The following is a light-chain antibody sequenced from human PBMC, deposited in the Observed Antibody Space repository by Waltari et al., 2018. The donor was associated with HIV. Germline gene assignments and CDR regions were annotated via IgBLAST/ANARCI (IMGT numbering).Light chain of an antibody. V-gene: IGKV3-20*01. CDR3: QQYGGSPYT. CDR1: QSVSNDY. CDR2: GAS. Sequence: EIVLTQSPGTLSLSPGERATLSCRANQSVSNDYVAWYQQKPGQAPRSLVYGASTRATDVPDRFSGSGYGTDFTLTISRLEPEDFAVYYCQQYGGSPYTFGQGTTVEIK. J-gene: IGKJ2*01.